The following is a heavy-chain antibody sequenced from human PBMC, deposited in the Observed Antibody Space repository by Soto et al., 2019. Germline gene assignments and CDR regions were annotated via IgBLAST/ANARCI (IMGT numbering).Heavy chain of an antibody. CDR2: IIPILDLA. J-gene: IGHJ4*02. Sequence: QVQLVQSGSAVKKPGSSVKVSCTASGGTVSSYTFSWVRQSPGQGLEWLRRIIPILDLANYAPNFQGRVTLTADKSTSTAYVELNSLTSDDTGVYYCATPRTVAVYGDCALDDWGQGPLVTVSS. V-gene: IGHV1-69*02. D-gene: IGHD4-17*01. CDR3: ATPRTVAVYGDCALDD. CDR1: GGTVSSYT.